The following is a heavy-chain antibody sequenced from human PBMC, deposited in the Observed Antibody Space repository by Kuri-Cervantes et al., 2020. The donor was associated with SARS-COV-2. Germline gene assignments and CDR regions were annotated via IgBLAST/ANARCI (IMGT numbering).Heavy chain of an antibody. CDR3: ARGDRYGDYQTFDY. J-gene: IGHJ4*02. CDR2: INHSGST. CDR1: GGSISSYY. D-gene: IGHD4-17*01. V-gene: IGHV4-34*01. Sequence: SETLSLTCTVSGGSISSYYWSWIRQPPGKGLEWIGEINHSGSTNYNPSLKSRVTISVDTSKNQFSLKLSSVTAADTAVYYCARGDRYGDYQTFDYWGQGTLVTVSS.